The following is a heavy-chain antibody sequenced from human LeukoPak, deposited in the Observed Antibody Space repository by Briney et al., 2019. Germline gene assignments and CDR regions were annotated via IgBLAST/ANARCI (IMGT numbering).Heavy chain of an antibody. V-gene: IGHV1-18*01. CDR3: ARVALGYCSGGSCDLDDY. CDR2: ISAYNGNT. D-gene: IGHD2-15*01. Sequence: ASVKVSCKASGYTFTSYGISWVRQAPGQGLEWMGWISAYNGNTNYAQKLQGRVTMTTDTSTSTAYMELRSLRSDDTAVYYCARVALGYCSGGSCDLDDYWGQGTLATVSS. J-gene: IGHJ4*02. CDR1: GYTFTSYG.